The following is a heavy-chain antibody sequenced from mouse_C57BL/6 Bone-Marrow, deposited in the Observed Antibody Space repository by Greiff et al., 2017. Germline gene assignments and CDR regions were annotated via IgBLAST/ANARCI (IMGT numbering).Heavy chain of an antibody. J-gene: IGHJ4*01. CDR3: ARRGIYYDYDDARDY. D-gene: IGHD2-4*01. CDR2: IDPSDSYT. V-gene: IGHV1-69*01. CDR1: GYTFTSYW. Sequence: QVQLQQPGAELVMPGASVKLSCKASGYTFTSYWMHWVKQRPGQGLEWIGEIDPSDSYTNYNQKFKGKSTLTVDKSSSTAYMQLSSLTSEDSAVYYCARRGIYYDYDDARDYWGQGTSVTVSS.